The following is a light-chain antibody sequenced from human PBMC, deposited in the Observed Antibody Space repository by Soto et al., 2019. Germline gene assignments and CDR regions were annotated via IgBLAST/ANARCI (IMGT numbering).Light chain of an antibody. CDR2: RNN. CDR1: SSNIGSNY. V-gene: IGLV1-47*01. CDR3: AAWDDSHYG. Sequence: QSVLTLPPSASGTPGQRVTISCSGSSSNIGSNYVYWYQQLPGTAPKLLIYRNNQRPSGVPDRFSGSKSGTSASLAISGLRSEDEADYYCAAWDDSHYGFGTGTKVTVL. J-gene: IGLJ1*01.